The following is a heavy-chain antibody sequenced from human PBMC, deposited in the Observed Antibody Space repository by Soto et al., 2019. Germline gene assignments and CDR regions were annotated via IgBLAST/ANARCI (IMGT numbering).Heavy chain of an antibody. V-gene: IGHV1-3*01. CDR1: GYTFTSYA. Sequence: GASVKVSCKASGYTFTSYAMHWVRQAPGQRLEWMGWINAGNGNTKYSQKFQGRVTITRDTSASTAYMELSSLRDEDTAVYYCARDWDIVILSVPIPNYNYGMDVWGQGTTVTVSS. D-gene: IGHD2-15*01. CDR3: ARDWDIVILSVPIPNYNYGMDV. CDR2: INAGNGNT. J-gene: IGHJ6*02.